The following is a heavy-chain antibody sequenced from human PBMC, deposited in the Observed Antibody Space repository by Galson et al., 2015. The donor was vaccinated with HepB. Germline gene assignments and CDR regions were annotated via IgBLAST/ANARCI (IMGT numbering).Heavy chain of an antibody. CDR1: GFTFSSYA. D-gene: IGHD3-10*01. CDR3: ARGRMVRGLSLRYDAVDI. Sequence: SLRLSCAGSGFTFSSYAMHWVRQAPGKGLEWVAVIPFDGFNKYYADSVKGRFTISRDNSKNTLYLQMNSLSAEDTAVYYCARGRMVRGLSLRYDAVDIWGQGTMVTVSS. V-gene: IGHV3-30*04. J-gene: IGHJ3*02. CDR2: IPFDGFNK.